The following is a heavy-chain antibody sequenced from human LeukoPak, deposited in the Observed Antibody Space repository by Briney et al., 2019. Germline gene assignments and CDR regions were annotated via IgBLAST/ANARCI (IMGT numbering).Heavy chain of an antibody. CDR2: VSGRDTST. D-gene: IGHD3-9*01. CDR3: AKWGNYDVLTGYYDSDY. J-gene: IGHJ4*02. V-gene: IGHV3-23*01. CDR1: GFTFSNYA. Sequence: GGSLRLSCAASGFTFSNYAMSWVRQAPGKGLEWVSAVSGRDTSTYYTDSVKGRFTISRDNSKNTLYLQMNSLSAEDTAIYYCAKWGNYDVLTGYYDSDYWGQGTLVTVSS.